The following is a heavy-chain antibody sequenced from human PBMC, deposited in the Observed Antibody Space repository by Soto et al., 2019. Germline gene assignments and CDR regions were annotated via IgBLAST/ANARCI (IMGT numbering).Heavy chain of an antibody. Sequence: ASGKVSCKASGYTFTSSGISWVRQAPGQGLEWMGWISAYNGNTNYAQKLQGRVTMTTDTSTSTAYMELRSLRSDDTAVYYCARADHADFWGGYTQIYYYGMDVCGQGTTVTASS. CDR2: ISAYNGNT. D-gene: IGHD3-3*01. CDR3: ARADHADFWGGYTQIYYYGMDV. V-gene: IGHV1-18*04. CDR1: GYTFTSSG. J-gene: IGHJ6*02.